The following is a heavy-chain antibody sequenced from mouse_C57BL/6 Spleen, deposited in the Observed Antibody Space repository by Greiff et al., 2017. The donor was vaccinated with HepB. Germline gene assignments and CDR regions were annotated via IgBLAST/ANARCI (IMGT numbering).Heavy chain of an antibody. Sequence: VQLQQSGAELVRPGTSVKVSCKASGYAFTNYLIEWVKQRPGQGLEWIGVINPGSGGTNYNEKFKGKATLTADQSSSTAYMQLSSLTSEDSAVYFCARSRDGYYGFDYWGQGTTLTVSS. V-gene: IGHV1-54*01. D-gene: IGHD2-3*01. J-gene: IGHJ2*01. CDR2: INPGSGGT. CDR1: GYAFTNYL. CDR3: ARSRDGYYGFDY.